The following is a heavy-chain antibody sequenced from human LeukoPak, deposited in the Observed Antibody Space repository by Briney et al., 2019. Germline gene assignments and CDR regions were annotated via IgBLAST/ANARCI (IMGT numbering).Heavy chain of an antibody. CDR1: GFTFSSYE. D-gene: IGHD4-17*01. V-gene: IGHV3-48*03. CDR2: ISSSGSTI. CDR3: ARDRTTVTTFDY. Sequence: GGSLRLSCVASGFTFSSYEMNWVRQAPGKGLEWVSYISSSGSTIYYADSVKGRFTISRDNAKNSLYLQMNTLRAEDTAVYYCARDRTTVTTFDYWGQGTLVTVSS. J-gene: IGHJ4*02.